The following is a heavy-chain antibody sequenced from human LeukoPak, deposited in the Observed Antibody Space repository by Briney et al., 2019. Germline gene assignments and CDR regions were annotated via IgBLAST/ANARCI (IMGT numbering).Heavy chain of an antibody. Sequence: GGSLRLSCAASGFTFSNYAMSWVRQAPGKGLEWVSAISGSGGSTYYADSVKGRLTISRDNSKNTLYLQMNSLRAEDTAVYYCAVGVDIGPVGVCYFDYWGQGTLVTVSS. D-gene: IGHD5-12*01. J-gene: IGHJ4*02. CDR3: AVGVDIGPVGVCYFDY. V-gene: IGHV3-23*01. CDR2: ISGSGGST. CDR1: GFTFSNYA.